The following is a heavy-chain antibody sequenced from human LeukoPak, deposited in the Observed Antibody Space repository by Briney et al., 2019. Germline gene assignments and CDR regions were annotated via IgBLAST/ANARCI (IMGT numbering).Heavy chain of an antibody. Sequence: ASVKVSCKASGYTFTAYYMHWVRQAPGHGLEWMGWINPNSGTTNYAQKFQDWVTMTRGTSISTAYLELTRLKSDDTAVYYCARYSWDAFDIWGQGTMVTVSS. CDR1: GYTFTAYY. V-gene: IGHV1-2*04. CDR3: ARYSWDAFDI. D-gene: IGHD2-21*01. CDR2: INPNSGTT. J-gene: IGHJ3*02.